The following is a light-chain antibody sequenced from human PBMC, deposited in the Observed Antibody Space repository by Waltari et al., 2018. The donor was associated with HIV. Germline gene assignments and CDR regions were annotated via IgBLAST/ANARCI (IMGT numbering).Light chain of an antibody. CDR2: LGS. CDR3: MQGLQTPT. J-gene: IGKJ5*01. V-gene: IGKV2-28*01. CDR1: QSLLHRSGYYY. Sequence: DIVMTQSPLPLPVTPGEPASISCRSSQSLLHRSGYYYLDWYPQKPGQSPQLLIYLGSHRASGVPGRISGSGSGTDFTLKISRVEAEDVGVYYCMQGLQTPTFGQGTRLEIK.